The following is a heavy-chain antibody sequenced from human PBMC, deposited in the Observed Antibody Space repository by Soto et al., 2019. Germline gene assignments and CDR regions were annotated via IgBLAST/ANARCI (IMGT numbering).Heavy chain of an antibody. D-gene: IGHD1-20*01. CDR3: ARETVEYNNYYYYMDV. Sequence: ASVKVSCKASGYTFTSYGFNWVRQAPGQGLEWMGWISAYNGNTNYAQKLQGRVTMTTDTSTSTAYMELRSLRSDDTAVYYCARETVEYNNYYYYMDVWGKGTTVTVSS. V-gene: IGHV1-18*01. J-gene: IGHJ6*03. CDR1: GYTFTSYG. CDR2: ISAYNGNT.